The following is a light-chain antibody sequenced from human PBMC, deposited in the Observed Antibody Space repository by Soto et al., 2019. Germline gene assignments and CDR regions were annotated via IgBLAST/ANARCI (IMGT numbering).Light chain of an antibody. CDR2: GTS. CDR1: QSVSSSY. Sequence: EIVLTQSPGTLSLSPGERATLSCRASQSVSSSYLDWYQQKPGQAHSLLIYGTSSRATGIPDRFSGSGSGTDFTLTISRLEPEDFAVYYCQQYGSSSMYTFGQGTKLEIK. J-gene: IGKJ2*01. V-gene: IGKV3-20*01. CDR3: QQYGSSSMYT.